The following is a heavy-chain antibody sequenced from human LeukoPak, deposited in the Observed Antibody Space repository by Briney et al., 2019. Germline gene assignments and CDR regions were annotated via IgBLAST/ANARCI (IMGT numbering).Heavy chain of an antibody. Sequence: SVKVSCKASGGTFSSYAISWVRQAPGQGLEWMGGIIPIFGTANYAQKFQGRVTITADESTSTAYMELSSLRPEDTAVYYCGGPYCSGGSCYSRVKYGMDVWGKGTTVAVSS. CDR2: IIPIFGTA. V-gene: IGHV1-69*13. CDR1: GGTFSSYA. CDR3: GGPYCSGGSCYSRVKYGMDV. J-gene: IGHJ6*04. D-gene: IGHD2-15*01.